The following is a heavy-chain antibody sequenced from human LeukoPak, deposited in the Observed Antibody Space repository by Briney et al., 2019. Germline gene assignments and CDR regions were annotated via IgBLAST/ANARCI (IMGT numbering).Heavy chain of an antibody. Sequence: SQTLSLTCTVSGGSISSGGYYWSWIRQHPGKGLEWIGYIYYSGSTYYNPSLKSRVTISVDTSKNQFSLKVSSVTAADTAVYYCARGSSWSYYFDYWGQGTLVTVSS. CDR1: GGSISSGGYY. D-gene: IGHD6-13*01. CDR2: IYYSGST. V-gene: IGHV4-31*03. CDR3: ARGSSWSYYFDY. J-gene: IGHJ4*02.